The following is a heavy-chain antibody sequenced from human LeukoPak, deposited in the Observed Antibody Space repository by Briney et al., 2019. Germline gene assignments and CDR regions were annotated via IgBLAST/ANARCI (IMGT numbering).Heavy chain of an antibody. CDR3: ARTWIQLFTPDFDL. CDR1: GYTFSGHY. J-gene: IGHJ4*02. CDR2: FNPNTGVI. Sequence: AAVTVSRTASGYTFSGHYLHRVRHAPGPGLGWMGRFNPNTGVIQNTENLQGRVTMTGDTSISTAYMELNGLRSDDTAIYYCARTWIQLFTPDFDLWGQGTLVTVSS. V-gene: IGHV1-2*06. D-gene: IGHD5-18*01.